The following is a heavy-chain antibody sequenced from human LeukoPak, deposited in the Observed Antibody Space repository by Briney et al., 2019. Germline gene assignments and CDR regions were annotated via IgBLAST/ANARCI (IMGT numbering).Heavy chain of an antibody. CDR2: IRYDGSNK. CDR3: AKDPDSSGYGDY. V-gene: IGHV3-30*02. CDR1: GFTFSSYG. J-gene: IGHJ4*02. Sequence: GGSLRLSCAASGFTFSSYGMHWVRQAPGKGLKWVAFIRYDGSNKYYADSVKGRFTISRDNSKNTLYLQMNSLRAEDTAVYYCAKDPDSSGYGDYWGQGTLVTVSS. D-gene: IGHD3-22*01.